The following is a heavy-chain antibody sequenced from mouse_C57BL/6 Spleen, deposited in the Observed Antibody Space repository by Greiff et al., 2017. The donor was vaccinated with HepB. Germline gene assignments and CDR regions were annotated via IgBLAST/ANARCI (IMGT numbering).Heavy chain of an antibody. D-gene: IGHD1-1*01. CDR1: GYSITNGNHW. J-gene: IGHJ2*01. CDR3: AWGRYYGSSYGGYFDY. V-gene: IGHV3-4*01. CDR2: ISSSGST. Sequence: EVQLQESGPALVKPSQTVSLTCTVTGYSITNGNHWWNWIRQVSGSKLEWIGYISSSGSTDSNPSLKSRISITRDTSKNQLFLQLNSVTTEDIATYYCAWGRYYGSSYGGYFDYWGQGTTLTVAS.